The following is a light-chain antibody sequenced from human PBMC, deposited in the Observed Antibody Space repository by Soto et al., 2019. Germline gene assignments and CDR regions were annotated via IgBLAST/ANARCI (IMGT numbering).Light chain of an antibody. CDR3: QQYATSPIT. Sequence: ESVLTQSPGTLSLSPGERATLSCRASQTINNNYLAWYQQKPGQAPRLLIYGASSGATGIPDRFSGSGSGTDFTLTITSLEPEDFAVYYCQQYATSPITFGQGTRLEIK. CDR2: GAS. J-gene: IGKJ5*01. V-gene: IGKV3-20*01. CDR1: QTINNNY.